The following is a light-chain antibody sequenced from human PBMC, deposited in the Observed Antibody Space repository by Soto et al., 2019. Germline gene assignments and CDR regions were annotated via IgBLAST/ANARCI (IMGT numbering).Light chain of an antibody. Sequence: QSALTQPPSASGSPGQSVTISCTGTSSDVGAYNFVSWYQQHPGKAPKVMIYEVNKRPSGVPDRFSGSKSGNTASLTVSGLQAEDEADYYCSSYTSSSTLVVFGGGTQLTVL. CDR1: SSDVGAYNF. J-gene: IGLJ2*01. V-gene: IGLV2-8*01. CDR3: SSYTSSSTLVV. CDR2: EVN.